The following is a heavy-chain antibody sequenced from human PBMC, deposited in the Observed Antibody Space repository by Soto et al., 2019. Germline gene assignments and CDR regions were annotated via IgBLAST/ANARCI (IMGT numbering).Heavy chain of an antibody. CDR1: GYTFNTYG. D-gene: IGHD6-19*01. J-gene: IGHJ4*02. CDR3: ARGYSSGWQKSFDY. CDR2: ISAYDGKT. Sequence: ASVKVSCKTSGYTFNTYGINWVRQAPGQGLELMGWISAYDGKTTYAEKFQGRVTLTTDTSTSTAYMELRSLRSDDTAVYYCARGYSSGWQKSFDYWGQGTLVTVSS. V-gene: IGHV1-18*01.